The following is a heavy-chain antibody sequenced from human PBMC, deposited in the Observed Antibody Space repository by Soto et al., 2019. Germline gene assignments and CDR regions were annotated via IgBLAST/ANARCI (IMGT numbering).Heavy chain of an antibody. V-gene: IGHV1-24*01. D-gene: IGHD3-22*01. J-gene: IGHJ6*02. CDR3: ATYYYDSTGYHRGYYYYYGMDV. CDR2: SDPEDGET. Sequence: ASVKVSCKVSGYTLTELSMHWVRQAPGKGLEWMGGSDPEDGETIYAQKFQGRVTMTEDTSTDTAYMELSSLRSEDTAVYYCATYYYDSTGYHRGYYYYYGMDVWGQGTKVTVSS. CDR1: GYTLTELS.